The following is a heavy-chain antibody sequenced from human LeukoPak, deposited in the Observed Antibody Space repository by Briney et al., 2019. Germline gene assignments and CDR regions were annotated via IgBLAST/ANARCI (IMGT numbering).Heavy chain of an antibody. CDR1: GGSIRSGDYY. V-gene: IGHV4-30-4*01. CDR2: IYYSGST. Sequence: SETLSLTCTVSGGSIRSGDYYWSWIRQPPGKGLEWVGYIYYSGSTYYNPSLRSRVTISVDTSKNQFSLKLSSVTAADTAVYYCARERRTRRIDPWGQGTLVTVSS. J-gene: IGHJ5*02. CDR3: ARERRTRRIDP.